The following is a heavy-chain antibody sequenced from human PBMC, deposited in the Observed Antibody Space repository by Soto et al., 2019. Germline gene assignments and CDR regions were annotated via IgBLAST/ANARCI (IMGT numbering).Heavy chain of an antibody. CDR3: ARDPGYCSSTSCYGNLNWFDP. J-gene: IGHJ5*02. V-gene: IGHV3-23*01. D-gene: IGHD2-2*01. CDR2: ISGSGGST. Sequence: GGSLRLSCAASGFTFSSYAMSWVRQAPGKGLEWVSAISGSGGSTYYADSVKGRFTISRDNSKNTLYLQMNSLRAEDTAVYYCARDPGYCSSTSCYGNLNWFDPWGQGTLVTVSS. CDR1: GFTFSSYA.